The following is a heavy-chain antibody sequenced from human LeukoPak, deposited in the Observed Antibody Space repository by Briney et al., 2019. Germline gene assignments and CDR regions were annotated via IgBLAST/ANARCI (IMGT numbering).Heavy chain of an antibody. J-gene: IGHJ6*03. V-gene: IGHV3-43D*04. CDR3: ARDGLFGVVTPYYYYCMDV. CDR1: GFTFDDYA. D-gene: IGHD3-3*01. Sequence: GGSLRLSCAASGFTFDDYAMHWVRQAPGKGLEWVSLIRWDGGSTYYADSVKGRFTISRDNSKNSLYLQMNSLRAEDTALYYCARDGLFGVVTPYYYYCMDVWGKGTTVTVSS. CDR2: IRWDGGST.